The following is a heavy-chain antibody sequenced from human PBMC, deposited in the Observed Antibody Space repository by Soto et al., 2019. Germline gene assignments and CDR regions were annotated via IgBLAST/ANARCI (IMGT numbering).Heavy chain of an antibody. Sequence: QVQLVESGGGVVQPGRSLRLSCAASGFTFSSYGMHWVRQAPGKGLEGVAVIWYDGSNKYYADSVKGRFTISRDNSKNTLYLQMNSLRAEDTAVYYCARDTGDVWYFDLWGRGTLVTVSS. D-gene: IGHD7-27*01. V-gene: IGHV3-33*01. CDR3: ARDTGDVWYFDL. J-gene: IGHJ2*01. CDR1: GFTFSSYG. CDR2: IWYDGSNK.